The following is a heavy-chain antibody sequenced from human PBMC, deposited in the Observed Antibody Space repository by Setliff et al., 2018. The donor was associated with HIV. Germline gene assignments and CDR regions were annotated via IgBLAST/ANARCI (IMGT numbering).Heavy chain of an antibody. CDR2: VHRSGSY. V-gene: IGHV4-39*01. D-gene: IGHD2-8*01. CDR1: GDSISARSSY. Sequence: PSETLSLTCTVSGDSISARSSYWGWIRQTPGKGLDLMGSVHRSGSYYYSPSFMSRIIVSVDTSKNQFYLQLKSVTAADTADYYCARHGVTGWTTEPDVWGQGILVTVSS. CDR3: ARHGVTGWTTEPDV. J-gene: IGHJ4*02.